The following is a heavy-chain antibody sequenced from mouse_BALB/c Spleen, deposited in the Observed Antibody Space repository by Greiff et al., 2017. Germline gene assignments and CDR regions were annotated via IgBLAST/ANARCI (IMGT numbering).Heavy chain of an antibody. D-gene: IGHD1-1*01. V-gene: IGHV5-6-4*01. CDR3: TRDRDYGSPFYAMDY. Sequence: EVKLMESGGGLVKPGGSLKLSCAASGFTFSSYTMSWVRQTPEKRLEWVATISSGGSYTYYPDSVKGRFTISRDNAKNTLYLQMSSLKSEDTAMYYCTRDRDYGSPFYAMDYWGQGTSVTVSS. CDR2: ISSGGSYT. CDR1: GFTFSSYT. J-gene: IGHJ4*01.